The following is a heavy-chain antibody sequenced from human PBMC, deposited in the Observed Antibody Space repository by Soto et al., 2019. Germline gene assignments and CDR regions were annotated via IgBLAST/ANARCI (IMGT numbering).Heavy chain of an antibody. J-gene: IGHJ4*02. CDR1: GGTFSSYT. CDR2: IIPILGIA. D-gene: IGHD4-17*01. V-gene: IGHV1-69*02. CDR3: ARSDYGGKMDY. Sequence: QVQLVQSGAEVKKPGSSVKVSCKASGGTFSSYTISWVRQAPGQGLEWMGRIIPILGIANSAQKFQGRVTLTADKSTSPAYMELSSLRSEEPAVYYCARSDYGGKMDYWGQGTLVTVSS.